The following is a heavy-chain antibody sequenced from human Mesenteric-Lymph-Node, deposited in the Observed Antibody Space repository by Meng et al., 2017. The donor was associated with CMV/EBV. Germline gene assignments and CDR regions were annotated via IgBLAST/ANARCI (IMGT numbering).Heavy chain of an antibody. CDR2: IRAGAGST. CDR1: GFPFSNYA. J-gene: IGHJ6*02. V-gene: IGHV3-23*01. CDR3: AKDYSSSPYYYYGMDV. Sequence: GSPRLSGAASGFPFSNYAMSWVRQAPGKGLEWVSAIRAGAGSTYYADSVKGRFTISKDNSKNTLYLQMNSLRAEDTAVYYCAKDYSSSPYYYYGMDVWGQGTTVTVSS. D-gene: IGHD6-6*01.